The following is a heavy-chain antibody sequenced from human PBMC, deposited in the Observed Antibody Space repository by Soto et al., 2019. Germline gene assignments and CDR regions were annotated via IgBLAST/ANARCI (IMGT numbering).Heavy chain of an antibody. Sequence: SETLSLTCTVSGGSISSYYWSWIRQPPGKGLEWIGYIYYSGSTNYNPSLKSRVTISVDTSKNQFSLKLSSVTAADTAVYYCARQRKNVFGELSFYFDYWGQGTLVTVSS. CDR1: GGSISSYY. D-gene: IGHD3-10*02. CDR2: IYYSGST. J-gene: IGHJ4*02. V-gene: IGHV4-59*08. CDR3: ARQRKNVFGELSFYFDY.